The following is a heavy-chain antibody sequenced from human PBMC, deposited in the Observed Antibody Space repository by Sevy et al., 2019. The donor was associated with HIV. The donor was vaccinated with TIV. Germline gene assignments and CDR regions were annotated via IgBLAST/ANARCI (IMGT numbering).Heavy chain of an antibody. D-gene: IGHD1-26*01. V-gene: IGHV4-38-2*01. J-gene: IGHJ3*02. CDR2: NYHSGST. CDR3: ARQEEKWGGPFDI. Sequence: SETLSLTCAVSGYSISSGYYWGWIRQPPGKGLEWIGSNYHSGSTYYNPSLKSRVTITVDTSKNQFSLKLSSVTAADTAVYYCARQEEKWGGPFDIWGQGTMVTVSS. CDR1: GYSISSGYY.